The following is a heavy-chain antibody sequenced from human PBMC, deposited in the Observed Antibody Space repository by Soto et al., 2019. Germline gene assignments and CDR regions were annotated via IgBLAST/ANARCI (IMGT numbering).Heavy chain of an antibody. J-gene: IGHJ6*04. CDR3: ARGWFGPDV. Sequence: EVQLVESGGGLVQPGGSLRLSCAASGFTLSGRSMHWVRQAPGKGLVWISGIDNAGTDSTYAASVKGRFTSSRDNAKNMLYLQMNSLRVEDTAVYYCARGWFGPDVWGKGTTVTGSS. CDR2: IDNAGTDS. CDR1: GFTLSGRS. V-gene: IGHV3-74*01. D-gene: IGHD3-10*01.